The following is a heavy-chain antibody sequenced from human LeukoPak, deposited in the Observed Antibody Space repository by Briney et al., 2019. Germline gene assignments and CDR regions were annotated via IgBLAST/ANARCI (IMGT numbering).Heavy chain of an antibody. CDR1: GDSISTYY. CDR2: VYYSGST. CDR3: ARLKARDAFDI. J-gene: IGHJ3*02. Sequence: SETLSLTCTVSGDSISTYYWNWIRQSPGTGLEWIGYVYYSGSTMYNPSLRSRVTISVDTSKNQFSLKLSSVTAADTAVYYCARLKARDAFDIWGQGTMVTVSS. V-gene: IGHV4-59*08.